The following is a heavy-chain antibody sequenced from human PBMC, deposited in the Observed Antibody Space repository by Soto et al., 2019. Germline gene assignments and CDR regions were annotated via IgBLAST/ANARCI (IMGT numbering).Heavy chain of an antibody. V-gene: IGHV1-18*01. J-gene: IGHJ4*02. CDR1: GYTFTSYG. D-gene: IGHD5-18*01. CDR2: ISAYNGNT. Sequence: ASVKVSCKASGYTFTSYGISWVRQAPGQGLEWMGWISAYNGNTNYAQKLQGRVTMTTDTSTSTAYMELRSLRSDDTAVYYCARGRNGYSYGSLLFGXWGQGTLVTVSS. CDR3: ARGRNGYSYGSLLFGX.